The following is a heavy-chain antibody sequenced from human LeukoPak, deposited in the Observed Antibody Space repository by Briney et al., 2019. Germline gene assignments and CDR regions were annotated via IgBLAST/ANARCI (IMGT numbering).Heavy chain of an antibody. CDR2: ISGDGSIT. CDR1: GFTFDDYA. Sequence: GGSLRLSCAASGFTFDDYAMHWVRQPPGKGLECVSLISGDGSITYYANSVKGRFTISRDNSKNSLYLQMNSLRTEDTALYYCAKDNWVATRGHYGFDYWGQGTLVTVSS. J-gene: IGHJ4*02. CDR3: AKDNWVATRGHYGFDY. V-gene: IGHV3-43*02. D-gene: IGHD5-12*01.